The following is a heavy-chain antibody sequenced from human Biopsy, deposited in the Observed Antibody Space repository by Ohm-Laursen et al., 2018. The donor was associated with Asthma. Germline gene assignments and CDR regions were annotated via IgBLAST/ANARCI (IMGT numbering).Heavy chain of an antibody. D-gene: IGHD3-9*01. Sequence: ASVKVSCKASGYNFISFAIHWVRQAPGQRLEWMGWVNTGNGDTKYSQKFQGRVTITRDTSASTAYMELRSLRSENTATYYCARTYYDFLTGQVKDVFGVWGQGTMVTVSS. CDR1: GYNFISFA. V-gene: IGHV1-3*04. CDR2: VNTGNGDT. CDR3: ARTYYDFLTGQVKDVFGV. J-gene: IGHJ3*01.